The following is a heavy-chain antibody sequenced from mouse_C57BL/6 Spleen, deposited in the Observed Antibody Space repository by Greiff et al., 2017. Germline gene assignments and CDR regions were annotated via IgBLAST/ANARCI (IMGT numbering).Heavy chain of an antibody. J-gene: IGHJ3*01. D-gene: IGHD1-1*01. V-gene: IGHV1-61*01. CDR3: ARGYYGSSLFAY. Sequence: VQLQQPGAELVRPGSSVKLSCKASGYTFTSYWMDWVKQRPGQGLEWIGNIYPSDSETHYNQKFKDKATLTVDKSSSTAYMQLSSLTSEDSAVYHCARGYYGSSLFAYWGQGTLVTVSA. CDR2: IYPSDSET. CDR1: GYTFTSYW.